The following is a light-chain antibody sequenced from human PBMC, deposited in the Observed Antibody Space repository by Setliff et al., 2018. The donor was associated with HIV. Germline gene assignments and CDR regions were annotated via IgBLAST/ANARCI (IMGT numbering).Light chain of an antibody. CDR2: DVS. CDR1: STDIGGYDY. V-gene: IGLV2-14*03. J-gene: IGLJ2*01. Sequence: QSALTQPASVSGSPGQTITISCTGTSTDIGGYDYVSWYQQNPGKAPKLMIYDVSNRPSGVSNRFSGSKSGHTASLAISGLQADDQANYYCCSYAGSYTPVIFGGGTKVTVL. CDR3: CSYAGSYTPVI.